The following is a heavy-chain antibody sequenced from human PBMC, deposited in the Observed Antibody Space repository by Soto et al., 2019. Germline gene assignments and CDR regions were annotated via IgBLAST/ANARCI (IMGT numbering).Heavy chain of an antibody. CDR3: ARASIPVGAAATTPGYHYAMDV. D-gene: IGHD6-13*01. V-gene: IGHV4-4*07. Sequence: SETLSLTCTVSGGSISSYYWSWIRQPAGKGLEWIGRIYTSGSTNYNPSLKSRVTMSVDTSKNQFSLKLSSVTAADTAVYYCARASIPVGAAATTPGYHYAMDVWGPGTTVTVSS. CDR1: GGSISSYY. J-gene: IGHJ6*02. CDR2: IYTSGST.